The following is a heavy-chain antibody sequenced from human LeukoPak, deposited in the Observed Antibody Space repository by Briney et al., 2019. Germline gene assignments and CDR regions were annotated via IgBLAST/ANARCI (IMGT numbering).Heavy chain of an antibody. J-gene: IGHJ3*02. CDR1: GGSLSFYY. CDR3: ARGGSYLSAFDI. Sequence: PSETLSLTCGVSGGSLSFYYWSWLRQSPGKGLEWIAEISQNGDSNYNMSLKSRVTISLDKCKNHVSLKLNSVTAADTAVYYCARGGSYLSAFDIWGQGTMVTVSS. CDR2: ISQNGDS. D-gene: IGHD3-10*01. V-gene: IGHV4-34*01.